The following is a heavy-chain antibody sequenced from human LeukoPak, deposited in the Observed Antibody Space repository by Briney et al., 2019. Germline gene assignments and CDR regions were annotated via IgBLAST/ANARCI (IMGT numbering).Heavy chain of an antibody. CDR2: IYQSGST. CDR3: AREGGCSGGSCSAFDL. Sequence: SETLSLTCIVSGGSISSYYWSWIRQPPGKGLEWIGEIYQSGSTKYNPSLKSRVTMSMDKSKNEFSLRLTSVTAADTAVYFCAREGGCSGGSCSAFDLWGQGTLVIVSS. J-gene: IGHJ4*02. D-gene: IGHD2-15*01. CDR1: GGSISSYY. V-gene: IGHV4-59*12.